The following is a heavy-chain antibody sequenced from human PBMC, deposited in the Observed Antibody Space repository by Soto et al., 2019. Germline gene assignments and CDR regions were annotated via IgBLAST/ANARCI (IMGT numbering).Heavy chain of an antibody. V-gene: IGHV4-59*12. CDR1: GGSISSYY. D-gene: IGHD3-10*01. CDR3: SSRVTDAPT. J-gene: IGHJ5*02. Sequence: PSETLSLTCTVSGGSISSYYWSWIRQPPGKGLEWIGEILYSGRTNYNSSLNSRVTISIDKSKNQFSLNLSSVTAADTAVYYCSSRVTDAPTWGQGTLVTVS. CDR2: ILYSGRT.